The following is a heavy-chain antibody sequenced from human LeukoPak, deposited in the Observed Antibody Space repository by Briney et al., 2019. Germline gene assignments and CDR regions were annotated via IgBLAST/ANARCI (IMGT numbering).Heavy chain of an antibody. J-gene: IGHJ6*02. CDR3: ARDYYYGMDV. CDR2: INPDGITT. V-gene: IGHV3-74*01. Sequence: GGSLRLSCAASGFTFSTYWMHWVRQAPGKGLEWVSRINPDGITTTCADSVRGRFTISRDNAKNTLFLQMNSLRAEDTAVYYCARDYYYGMDVWGQGTTITVSS. CDR1: GFTFSTYW.